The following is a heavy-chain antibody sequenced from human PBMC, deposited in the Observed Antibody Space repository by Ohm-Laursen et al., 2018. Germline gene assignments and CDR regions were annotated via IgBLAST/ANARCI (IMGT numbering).Heavy chain of an antibody. D-gene: IGHD3-9*01. Sequence: TLSLTCNVSNAAMNSYTWNWIRQPAGRGLEWIGHISDRGRANYSPSLMSRLTMSIDTSIKQFSLKLTSVTAADTAMYYCVGTGLLNGYDYWGHGTLVTV. J-gene: IGHJ4*01. CDR3: VGTGLLNGYDY. V-gene: IGHV4-4*07. CDR2: ISDRGRA. CDR1: NAAMNSYT.